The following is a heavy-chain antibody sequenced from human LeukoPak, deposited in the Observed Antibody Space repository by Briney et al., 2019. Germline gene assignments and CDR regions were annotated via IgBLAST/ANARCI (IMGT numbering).Heavy chain of an antibody. D-gene: IGHD3-9*01. CDR2: ISAYNGNT. CDR1: GYTFTSYG. V-gene: IGHV1-18*01. Sequence: PWASVKVSCKASGYTFTSYGISWVREAPGQVLEWMGWISAYNGNTNYAQKLQGRVTMTTDTSTSTAYMELRSLRSDDTAVYYCARSPDILTGENFDYWGQGTLVTVSS. J-gene: IGHJ4*02. CDR3: ARSPDILTGENFDY.